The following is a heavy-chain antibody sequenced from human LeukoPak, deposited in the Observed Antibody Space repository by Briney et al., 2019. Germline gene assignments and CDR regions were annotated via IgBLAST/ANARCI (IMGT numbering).Heavy chain of an antibody. V-gene: IGHV4-59*01. Sequence: PSETLSLTCSVSGGSISGYYWSWIRQTPGKGLEWIAYVYETGGTKYTPSLKSRVTISQDTSRNQFSLKLASVTAADTAVYYCARGNSSGWYGGFDYWGQGSLVTVSS. CDR2: VYETGGT. CDR3: ARGNSSGWYGGFDY. CDR1: GGSISGYY. J-gene: IGHJ4*02. D-gene: IGHD6-19*01.